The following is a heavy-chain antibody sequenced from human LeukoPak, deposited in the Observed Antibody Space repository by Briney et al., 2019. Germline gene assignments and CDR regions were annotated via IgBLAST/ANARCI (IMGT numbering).Heavy chain of an antibody. V-gene: IGHV1-18*01. CDR2: ISGYNGNT. J-gene: IGHJ4*02. D-gene: IGHD3-22*01. CDR1: GYTFTSYG. CDR3: ARGGWYYYDSNGYYLIDN. Sequence: ASVKVSCKASGYTFTSYGISWVRPAPGQGLEWMGWISGYNGNTKYAQKFQARVTLTTDTSTSTAYMELWSLRSDDTALYYCARGGWYYYDSNGYYLIDNWGQGTLVTVSS.